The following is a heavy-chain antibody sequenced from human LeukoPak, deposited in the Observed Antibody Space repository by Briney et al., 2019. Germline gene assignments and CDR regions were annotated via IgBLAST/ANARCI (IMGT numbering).Heavy chain of an antibody. CDR2: INLSGGST. CDR1: GYTFTSYY. CDR3: ARDSKVDCSGGSCYSSYYFDY. Sequence: ASVKVSCKASGYTFTSYYMHWVRQAPGQGLEWMGIINLSGGSTSYAQKFQGRVTMTRDTSTSTVYMELSSLRSEDTAVYYCARDSKVDCSGGSCYSSYYFDYWGQGTLVTVSS. V-gene: IGHV1-46*01. J-gene: IGHJ4*02. D-gene: IGHD2-15*01.